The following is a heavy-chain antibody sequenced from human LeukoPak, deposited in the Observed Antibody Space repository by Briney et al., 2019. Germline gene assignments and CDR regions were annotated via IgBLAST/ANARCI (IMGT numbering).Heavy chain of an antibody. CDR2: IIPIFGTA. CDR1: GGTFSSYA. J-gene: IGHJ6*02. CDR3: ARGPTSSSWYQANYYYYYGMDV. D-gene: IGHD6-13*01. Sequence: SVKVSCKASGGTFSSYAISWVRQAPGQGLEWMGGIIPIFGTANYAQKFQGRVTMTTDTSTSTAYMELRSLRSDDTAVYYCARGPTSSSWYQANYYYYYGMDVWGQGTTVTVSS. V-gene: IGHV1-69*05.